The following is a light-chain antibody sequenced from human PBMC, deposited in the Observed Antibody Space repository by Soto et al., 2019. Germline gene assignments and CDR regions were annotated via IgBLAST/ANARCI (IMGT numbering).Light chain of an antibody. J-gene: IGKJ2*01. V-gene: IGKV3-20*01. Sequence: EILLTQSPGTLSLSPGERATLSCRASQSVRSRYLAWYQQKPGQAPRLLIYGASSRATGIPDRFSGSGSGTDFTLTISRLEPEDFAVYSCQQYGSSPYTFGQGTKLEIK. CDR1: QSVRSRY. CDR3: QQYGSSPYT. CDR2: GAS.